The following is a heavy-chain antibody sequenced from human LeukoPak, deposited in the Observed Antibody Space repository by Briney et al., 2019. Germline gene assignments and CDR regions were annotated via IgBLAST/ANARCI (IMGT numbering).Heavy chain of an antibody. J-gene: IGHJ4*02. CDR1: GFTFSSYS. D-gene: IGHD1-26*01. CDR2: IGNSGTT. V-gene: IGHV3-23*01. Sequence: GGSLRLSCAASGFTFSSYSMNWVRQAPGKGLEWVSVIGNSGTTYYADSVKGRFTISRDNSKNTLYLQMNSLRAEDTAVYYCAKKRVGTTPFDYWGQGTLVTVSS. CDR3: AKKRVGTTPFDY.